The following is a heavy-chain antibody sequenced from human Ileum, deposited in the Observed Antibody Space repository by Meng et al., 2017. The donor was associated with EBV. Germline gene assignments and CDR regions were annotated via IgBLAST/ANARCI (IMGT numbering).Heavy chain of an antibody. V-gene: IGHV4-4*02. Sequence: QGQRQEPGPVLVKPSGTLSLTCAVSGGSISSSNWWSWARQPPGKGLEWIGEIYHSGSTNYNPSLKSRVTISVDKSKNQFSLNLSSVTAADTAVYYCARVGQWLPIDYWGQGTLVTVSS. D-gene: IGHD6-19*01. J-gene: IGHJ4*02. CDR2: IYHSGST. CDR3: ARVGQWLPIDY. CDR1: GGSISSSNW.